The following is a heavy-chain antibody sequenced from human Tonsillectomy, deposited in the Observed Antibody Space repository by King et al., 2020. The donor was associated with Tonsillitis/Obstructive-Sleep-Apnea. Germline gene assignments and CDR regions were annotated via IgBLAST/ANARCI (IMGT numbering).Heavy chain of an antibody. D-gene: IGHD2-2*01. Sequence: VQLVESGGGVVQPGRSLRLSCAASGFTFSTYGMHWVRQAPGKGLEWVAFISYDGSNRYYADSVKGRFTISRDNFKNTLHLQMNSLRAEDTALYYCAKNPEVPAATHYYYYYGMDDWGQGTTVTVSS. CDR3: AKNPEVPAATHYYYYYGMDD. J-gene: IGHJ6*02. CDR2: ISYDGSNR. V-gene: IGHV3-30*18. CDR1: GFTFSTYG.